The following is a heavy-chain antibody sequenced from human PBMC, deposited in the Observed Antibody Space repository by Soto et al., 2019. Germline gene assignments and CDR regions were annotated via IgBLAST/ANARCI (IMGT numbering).Heavy chain of an antibody. J-gene: IGHJ5*02. V-gene: IGHV4-31*03. CDR1: GGSISSGGYY. CDR2: IYYSGSN. CDR3: ARESPLNYDILTGYYRGGWFDP. Sequence: QVQLQESGPGLVKPSQTLSLTCTVSGGSISSGGYYWSWIRQHPGKGLEGIGYIYYSGSNYYNPSLKSRVTISVDTSKNQFSLKLSSVTAADTAVYYCARESPLNYDILTGYYRGGWFDPWGQGTLVTVSS. D-gene: IGHD3-9*01.